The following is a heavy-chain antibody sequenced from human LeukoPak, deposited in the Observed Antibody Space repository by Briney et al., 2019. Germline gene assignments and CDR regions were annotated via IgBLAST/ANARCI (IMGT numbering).Heavy chain of an antibody. Sequence: GGSLRLSCAASGFTFSDYYMSWIRQAPGKGLEWVSYISSSDTTIYYGDSVKGRFTISRDNAKNSLYLQMNSLRAEDTAVYYCARGNYVFPKYYFDYWGQGTLVTVSS. J-gene: IGHJ4*02. CDR1: GFTFSDYY. V-gene: IGHV3-11*04. CDR2: ISSSDTTI. CDR3: ARGNYVFPKYYFDY. D-gene: IGHD3-16*01.